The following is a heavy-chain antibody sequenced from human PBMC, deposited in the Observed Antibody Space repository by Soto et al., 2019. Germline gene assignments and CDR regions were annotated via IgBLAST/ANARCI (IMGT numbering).Heavy chain of an antibody. V-gene: IGHV3-23*01. J-gene: IGHJ6*03. CDR2: ISGSGGST. CDR3: AKDSPAAIFAHYYYYYMDV. Sequence: EVQLLESGGGLVQPGGSLRLSCAASGFTFSSYAMSWVRPAPGKGLEWVSAISGSGGSTYYADSVKGRFTISRDNSKNTLYLQMNSLRAEDTAVYYCAKDSPAAIFAHYYYYYMDVWGKGTTVTVSS. CDR1: GFTFSSYA. D-gene: IGHD2-2*01.